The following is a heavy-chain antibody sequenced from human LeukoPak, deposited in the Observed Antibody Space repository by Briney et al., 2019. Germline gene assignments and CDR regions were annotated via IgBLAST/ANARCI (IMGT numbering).Heavy chain of an antibody. Sequence: ASVKVSCKTSGYTFSSYYIHWVRQAPGQGLEWMGIINPSGGSTSYAQKFQGRVTMTRDMSTSTVYMELSSLRSEDTAVYYCAGSAMVKASFDYWGQGTLVTVSS. J-gene: IGHJ4*02. CDR3: AGSAMVKASFDY. V-gene: IGHV1-46*01. CDR1: GYTFSSYY. CDR2: INPSGGST. D-gene: IGHD5-18*01.